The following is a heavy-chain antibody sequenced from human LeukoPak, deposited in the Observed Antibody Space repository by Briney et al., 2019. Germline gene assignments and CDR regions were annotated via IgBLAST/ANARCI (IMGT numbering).Heavy chain of an antibody. Sequence: GSLRLSCVASGFTFSDYFMSWIRQAPGKGLEWLSFINSAVDNIYYADSVKGRFTISRDNAKETLYLEMNSLRMEDTAIYYCATSRVFDYWGQGTLVTVSS. J-gene: IGHJ4*02. V-gene: IGHV3-11*04. CDR1: GFTFSDYF. CDR3: ATSRVFDY. CDR2: INSAVDNI.